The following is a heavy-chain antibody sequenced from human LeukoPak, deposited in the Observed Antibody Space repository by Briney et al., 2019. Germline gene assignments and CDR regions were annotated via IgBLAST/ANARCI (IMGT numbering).Heavy chain of an antibody. CDR3: ARAAYSSSYYYYGMDV. CDR1: GGSISSYY. CDR2: IYTSGST. D-gene: IGHD6-6*01. Sequence: SETLSLTCTVSGGSISSYYWSWIRQPAGKGLEWIGRIYTSGSTNYNPSPKSRVTMSVDTSKNQFSLKLSSVTAADTAVYYCARAAYSSSYYYYGMDVWGQGTTVTVSS. V-gene: IGHV4-4*07. J-gene: IGHJ6*02.